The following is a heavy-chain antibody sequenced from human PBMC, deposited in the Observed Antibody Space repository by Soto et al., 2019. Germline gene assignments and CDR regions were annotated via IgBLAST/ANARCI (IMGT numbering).Heavy chain of an antibody. CDR3: AKGGNSAYYYDPGPFDY. CDR1: GFTFSSYG. CDR2: ISYDGSNK. Sequence: GGSLRLSCAASGFTFSSYGMHWVRQAPGKGLEWVAVISYDGSNKYYADSVKGRFTISRDNSKNTLYLQMNSLRAEDTAVYYCAKGGNSAYYYDPGPFDYWGQGTLVTVSS. J-gene: IGHJ4*02. D-gene: IGHD3-22*01. V-gene: IGHV3-30*18.